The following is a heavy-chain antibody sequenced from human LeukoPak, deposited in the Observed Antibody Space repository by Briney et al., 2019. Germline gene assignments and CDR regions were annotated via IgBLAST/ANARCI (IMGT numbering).Heavy chain of an antibody. J-gene: IGHJ4*02. CDR2: ISSSSSYI. Sequence: GGSLRLSCAASGFTFSSYSMNWVRQAPGKGLEWVSSISSSSSYIYYADSVKGRFTISRDNAKNSLYLQMNSLRAEDTAVYYCARDWGTDIVATPGDYWGQGTLVTVSS. D-gene: IGHD5-12*01. CDR1: GFTFSSYS. CDR3: ARDWGTDIVATPGDY. V-gene: IGHV3-21*01.